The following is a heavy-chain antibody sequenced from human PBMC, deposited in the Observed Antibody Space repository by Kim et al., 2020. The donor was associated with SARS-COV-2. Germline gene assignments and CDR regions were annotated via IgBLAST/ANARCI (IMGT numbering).Heavy chain of an antibody. V-gene: IGHV3-30*04. D-gene: IGHD3-10*01. CDR2: ISYDGSNK. CDR1: GFTFSSYA. Sequence: GGSLRLSCAASGFTFSSYAMHWVRQAPGKGLEWVAVISYDGSNKYYADSVKGRFTISRDNSKNTLYLQMNSLRAEDTAVYYCAMVRGGGYCYYGMDVWGQGTTVTVSS. J-gene: IGHJ6*02. CDR3: AMVRGGGYCYYGMDV.